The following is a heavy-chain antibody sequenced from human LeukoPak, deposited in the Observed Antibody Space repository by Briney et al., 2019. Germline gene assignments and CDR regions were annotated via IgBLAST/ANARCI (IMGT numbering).Heavy chain of an antibody. V-gene: IGHV4-38-2*02. CDR2: IYHSGST. J-gene: IGHJ4*02. CDR3: ARVDCSDGLCYLEY. Sequence: SETLSLTCTVSGYSISSGYYWGWIRQPLGEGLEWIGSIYHSGSTYYNPSLKSRVTISVDTSKNQFSLKLSSVTAADTAVYYCARVDCSDGLCYLEYWGQGALVTVSS. D-gene: IGHD2-15*01. CDR1: GYSISSGYY.